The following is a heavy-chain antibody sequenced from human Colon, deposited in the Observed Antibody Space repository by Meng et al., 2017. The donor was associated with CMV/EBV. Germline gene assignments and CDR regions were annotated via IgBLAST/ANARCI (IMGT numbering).Heavy chain of an antibody. D-gene: IGHD3-22*01. V-gene: IGHV3-23*01. CDR3: AKDQAGYYDSSGRDY. CDR2: ISGSGGST. CDR1: GFTFGDYA. J-gene: IGHJ4*02. Sequence: GGSLRLSCTTSGFTFGDYAVSWVRQAPGKGLEWVSAISGSGGSTYYADSVKGRFTISRDNSKNTLYLQMNSLRAEDTAVYYCAKDQAGYYDSSGRDYWGQGTLVTVSS.